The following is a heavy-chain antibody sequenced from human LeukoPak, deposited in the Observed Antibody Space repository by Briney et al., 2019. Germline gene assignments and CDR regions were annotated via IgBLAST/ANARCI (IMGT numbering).Heavy chain of an antibody. Sequence: SETLSLTCTVSGGSINNYYWSWIRQPPGKGLEWIGYIYYSGSTKYNPSLKSRVTISVDTSKDQFSLKLSSVTAADTAVYYCARVSGVHGYNGNWGQGTLVTVSS. V-gene: IGHV4-59*01. CDR3: ARVSGVHGYNGN. J-gene: IGHJ4*02. CDR2: IYYSGST. D-gene: IGHD5-24*01. CDR1: GGSINNYY.